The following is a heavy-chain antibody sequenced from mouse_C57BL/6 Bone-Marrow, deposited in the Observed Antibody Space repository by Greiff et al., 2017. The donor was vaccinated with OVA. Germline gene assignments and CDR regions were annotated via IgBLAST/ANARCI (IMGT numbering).Heavy chain of an antibody. D-gene: IGHD2-4*01. J-gene: IGHJ3*01. CDR1: GYTFTDYY. CDR2: IYPGSGNT. CDR3: ARRKSYDYDGPWFAY. Sequence: QVHVKQSGAELVRPGASVKLSCKASGYTFTDYYINWVKQRPGQGLEWIARIYPGSGNTYYNEKFKGKATLTAEKSSSTAYMQLSSLTSEDSAVYFCARRKSYDYDGPWFAYWGQGTLVTVSA. V-gene: IGHV1-76*01.